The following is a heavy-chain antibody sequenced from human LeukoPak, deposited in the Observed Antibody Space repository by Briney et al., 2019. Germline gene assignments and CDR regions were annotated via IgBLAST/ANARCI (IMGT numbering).Heavy chain of an antibody. J-gene: IGHJ6*02. CDR1: GGSISRYY. CDR2: IYTSGNT. CDR3: ARGDYGDSLNYYYYYGMDV. Sequence: PSETLSLTCSVSGGSISRYYWSWIRQPAGKGLEWIGRIYTSGNTNYNPSLKSRVTMSVDMSRNQFSLNLRSVTAADTAVYCARGDYGDSLNYYYYYGMDVWGQGTTVTVSS. V-gene: IGHV4-4*07. D-gene: IGHD4-17*01.